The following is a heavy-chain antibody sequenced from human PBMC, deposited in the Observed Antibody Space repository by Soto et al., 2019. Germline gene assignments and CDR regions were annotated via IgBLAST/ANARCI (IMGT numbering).Heavy chain of an antibody. J-gene: IGHJ6*02. Sequence: ASVKVSCKASGYTFTGYYMHWVRQAPGQGLEWMGWINPNSGGTNYAQKFQGWVTMTRDTSTSTAYMELRSLRSDDTAVYYCARDYIVVVPAATAGDYYYGMDVWGQGTTVTVSS. CDR3: ARDYIVVVPAATAGDYYYGMDV. V-gene: IGHV1-2*04. CDR1: GYTFTGYY. CDR2: INPNSGGT. D-gene: IGHD2-2*01.